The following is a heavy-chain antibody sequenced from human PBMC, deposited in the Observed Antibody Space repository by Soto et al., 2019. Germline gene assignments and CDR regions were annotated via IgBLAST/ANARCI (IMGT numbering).Heavy chain of an antibody. J-gene: IGHJ4*02. D-gene: IGHD3-22*01. Sequence: ASVKVSCKASGGTFSSYAISWVRQAPGQGLEWMGGIIPIFGTANYAQKFQGRVTITADESTSTAYMELSSLRSEDTAVYYCARFRPQRDYYDSSGYYGSWSYFDYWGQGTLVTVSS. CDR2: IIPIFGTA. CDR1: GGTFSSYA. CDR3: ARFRPQRDYYDSSGYYGSWSYFDY. V-gene: IGHV1-69*13.